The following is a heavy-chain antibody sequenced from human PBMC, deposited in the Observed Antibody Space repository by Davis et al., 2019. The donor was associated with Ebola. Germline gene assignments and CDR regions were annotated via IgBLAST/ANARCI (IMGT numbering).Heavy chain of an antibody. CDR3: ARGSGYYWFDP. V-gene: IGHV3-30-3*01. Sequence: PGGSLRLSCAASGFTFSSYAMHWVRQAPGKGLEWVAVISYDGSNKYYADSVKGRFTISRDNSKNTLYLQMNSLRAEDTAVYYCARGSGYYWFDPWGQGTLVTVSS. J-gene: IGHJ5*02. D-gene: IGHD3-3*01. CDR2: ISYDGSNK. CDR1: GFTFSSYA.